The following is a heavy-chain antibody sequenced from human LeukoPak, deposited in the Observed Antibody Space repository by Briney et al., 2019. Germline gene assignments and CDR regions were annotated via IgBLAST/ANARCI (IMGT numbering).Heavy chain of an antibody. CDR3: ARSGTRGDASDI. V-gene: IGHV3-7*03. J-gene: IGHJ3*02. D-gene: IGHD2-2*01. Sequence: GVSLRLSCAASGFTFRSYWMTWVRQAPGKGLEWVANIKQDGNDRYYVDSVKGRFTISRDNALNSLFLQMNSLRAEDTGIYYCARSGTRGDASDIWGQGTLVTVSS. CDR1: GFTFRSYW. CDR2: IKQDGNDR.